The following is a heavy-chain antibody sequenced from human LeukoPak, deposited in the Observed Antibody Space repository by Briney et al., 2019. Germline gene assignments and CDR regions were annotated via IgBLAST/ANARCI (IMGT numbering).Heavy chain of an antibody. CDR3: ASHYDIDY. J-gene: IGHJ4*02. V-gene: IGHV3-21*06. Sequence: AGGSLRRSCAASGLTFSTYTMNWVRQAPGKGLEWVSSISSGSSYIYYADSMKGRFTVSRDNAKNSLYLQMNSLKAEDTAVYFCASHYDIDYWGQGTLVTVSS. CDR2: ISSGSSYI. CDR1: GLTFSTYT. D-gene: IGHD3-9*01.